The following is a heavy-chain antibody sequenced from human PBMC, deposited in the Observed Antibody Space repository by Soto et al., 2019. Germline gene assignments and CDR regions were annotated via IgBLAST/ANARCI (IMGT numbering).Heavy chain of an antibody. CDR3: AKGVVGQYYAMDV. Sequence: GGSLRLSCAASGFTVSSIYMSWVRQAPGKGLEWVSVIYSGDSTYYADSVKGRFTVSRDDSKNTLDLQMNSLRAEDTAVYYCAKGVVGQYYAMDVWGQGTTVTVSS. CDR2: IYSGDST. D-gene: IGHD2-15*01. J-gene: IGHJ6*02. V-gene: IGHV3-66*01. CDR1: GFTVSSIY.